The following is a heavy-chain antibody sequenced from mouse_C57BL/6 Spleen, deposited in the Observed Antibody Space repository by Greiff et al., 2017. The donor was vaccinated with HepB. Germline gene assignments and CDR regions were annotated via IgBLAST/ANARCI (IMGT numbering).Heavy chain of an antibody. V-gene: IGHV1-82*01. CDR3: ARGGNWDVGNDY. D-gene: IGHD4-1*01. Sequence: QVQLQQSGPELVKPGASVKISCKASGYEFSSSWMNWVKQRPGKGLEWIGRIYPGDGDTNYNGKFKGKATLTADKSSSTAYMQLSSLTSEDSAVYFCARGGNWDVGNDYWGQGTTLTVSS. CDR2: IYPGDGDT. J-gene: IGHJ2*01. CDR1: GYEFSSSW.